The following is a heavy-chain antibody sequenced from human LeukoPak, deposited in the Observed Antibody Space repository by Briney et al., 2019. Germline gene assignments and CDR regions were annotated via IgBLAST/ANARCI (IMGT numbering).Heavy chain of an antibody. CDR2: IYYSGST. V-gene: IGHV4-30-4*01. Sequence: PSETLSLTCIVSGGSISSGDYYWSWIRQPPGKGLEWIGYIYYSGSTYYNPSLKSRVTISVDTSKNQFSLKLSSVTAADTAVYYCARVPAQEMYYFDYWGQGTLVTVSS. J-gene: IGHJ4*02. CDR3: ARVPAQEMYYFDY. CDR1: GGSISSGDYY. D-gene: IGHD2-2*01.